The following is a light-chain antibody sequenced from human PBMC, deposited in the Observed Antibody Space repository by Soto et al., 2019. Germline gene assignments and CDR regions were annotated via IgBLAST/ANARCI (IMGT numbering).Light chain of an antibody. Sequence: QYVLTQPPSVSGAPGQRVTISCTGSSSNIGTPYDVHWYQQLPGTAPKLLIYGNSNRPSGVPDRFSGSKSGTSASLAITGLQAEDEADYYCQSYDSSLSGDVIFGGGTKLTVL. V-gene: IGLV1-40*01. CDR1: SSNIGTPYD. J-gene: IGLJ2*01. CDR2: GNS. CDR3: QSYDSSLSGDVI.